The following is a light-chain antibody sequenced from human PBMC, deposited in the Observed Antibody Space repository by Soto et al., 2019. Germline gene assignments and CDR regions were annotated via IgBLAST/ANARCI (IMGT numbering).Light chain of an antibody. CDR3: AAWDDSLNGVV. CDR1: SSNIGSNT. J-gene: IGLJ2*01. Sequence: QSVLTQPPSASGTPGQRVTISCYGSSSNIGSNTVNWYQQLPGTAPKLLIYSNNQRPSGVPDRFSGSKSGTSASLAISGLQSEDEADYYCAAWDDSLNGVVFGGGTKRTVL. CDR2: SNN. V-gene: IGLV1-44*01.